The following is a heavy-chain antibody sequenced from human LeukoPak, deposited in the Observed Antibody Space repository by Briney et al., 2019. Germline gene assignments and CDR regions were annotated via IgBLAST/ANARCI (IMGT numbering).Heavy chain of an antibody. V-gene: IGHV1-18*01. J-gene: IGHJ4*02. CDR3: ARAVCSSTSCYVPPDY. D-gene: IGHD2-2*01. CDR2: ISAYNGNT. Sequence: ASVKVSCKASGYTFTSCGISWVRQAPGQGLEWMGWISAYNGNTNYAQKLQGRVTLTTDTSTSTAYMELRRLRSDDTAVYYCARAVCSSTSCYVPPDYWGQGTLVTVSS. CDR1: GYTFTSCG.